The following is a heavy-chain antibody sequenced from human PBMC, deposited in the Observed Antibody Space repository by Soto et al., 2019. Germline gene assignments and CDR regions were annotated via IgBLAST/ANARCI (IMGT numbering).Heavy chain of an antibody. J-gene: IGHJ5*02. V-gene: IGHV4-4*07. D-gene: IGHD6-13*01. CDR3: ARDQGVAAAGITWFDT. Sequence: QVQLQASGPGLVKPSETLSLTCTVSGASMNSYHWSWIRQPAGKGLEWIGHIHSSGSTNYNPSLRRRVTMSVDTSKNQFSLRLMSLTAADTAVYYCARDQGVAAAGITWFDTWGQGSLVTVSS. CDR2: IHSSGST. CDR1: GASMNSYH.